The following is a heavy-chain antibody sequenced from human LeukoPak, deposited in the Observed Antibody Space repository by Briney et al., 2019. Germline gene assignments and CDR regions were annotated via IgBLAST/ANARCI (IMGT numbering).Heavy chain of an antibody. J-gene: IGHJ4*02. CDR2: ISYDGSNK. V-gene: IGHV3-30*18. Sequence: PGRSLRLSCAASGFTFSSYGMHWVRQAPAKGLEWVAVISYDGSNKYYTDSVKGRFTISRDDSKNTLYLQMNSLRSEDTAVYYCANGRTYFDYWGQGTLVTVSS. CDR3: ANGRTYFDY. CDR1: GFTFSSYG.